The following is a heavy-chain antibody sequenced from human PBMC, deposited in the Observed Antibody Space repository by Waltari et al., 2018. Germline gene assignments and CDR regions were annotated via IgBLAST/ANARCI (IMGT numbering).Heavy chain of an antibody. CDR2: IYHSGGT. J-gene: IGHJ5*02. Sequence: QVQLQESGPGLVKPSGTLSLTCAVSGGSISSSHWWSWVRPPPGKGLEWVGEIYHSGGTNYNPAIKSRVTIAVDKSKNQFSRKLSSVTAADTAVYYCASWVVRVFSWFDPWGQGTLVTVSS. V-gene: IGHV4-4*02. CDR3: ASWVVRVFSWFDP. CDR1: GGSISSSHW. D-gene: IGHD6-19*01.